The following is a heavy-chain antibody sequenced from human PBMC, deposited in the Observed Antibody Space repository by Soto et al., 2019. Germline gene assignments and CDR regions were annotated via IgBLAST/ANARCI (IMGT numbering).Heavy chain of an antibody. Sequence: LSLTCTVSGGSVSRGSYYWSWIRQPPGKGLEWIGYIYYSGSTNYNPSLKSRVTISVDTSKNQFSLKLSSVTAADTAVYYCARVRMVRGLRYGMDVWGQGTTVTVSS. CDR2: IYYSGST. V-gene: IGHV4-61*01. D-gene: IGHD3-10*01. J-gene: IGHJ6*02. CDR3: ARVRMVRGLRYGMDV. CDR1: GGSVSRGSYY.